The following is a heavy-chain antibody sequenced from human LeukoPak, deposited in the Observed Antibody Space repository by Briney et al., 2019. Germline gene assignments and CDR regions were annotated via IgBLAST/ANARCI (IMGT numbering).Heavy chain of an antibody. D-gene: IGHD1-26*01. CDR3: ARVLAAVGVGDAFDI. J-gene: IGHJ3*02. CDR2: IYHSGST. CDR1: GGSISSGGYS. Sequence: PSETLSLTCTVSGGSISSGGYSWSWIRQPPGKGLEWIGYIYHSGSTYYNPSLKSRVTISVDRSKNQFSLKLSSVTAADTAVYYCARVLAAVGVGDAFDIWGQGTMVTVSS. V-gene: IGHV4-30-2*01.